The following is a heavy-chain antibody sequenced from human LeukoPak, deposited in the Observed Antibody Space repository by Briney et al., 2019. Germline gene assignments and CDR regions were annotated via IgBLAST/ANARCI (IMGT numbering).Heavy chain of an antibody. J-gene: IGHJ4*02. Sequence: SETLSLTCAVSGGSISSNNWWIWVRQSPEKGLEWIGEIYHDGSTNYNPSLKSRVTISMDKSKNQLSLKLNFVTAADTAVYYCAREKERTVGFFDYWGQGTLVTVSS. V-gene: IGHV4-4*02. D-gene: IGHD5-24*01. CDR2: IYHDGST. CDR1: GGSISSNNW. CDR3: AREKERTVGFFDY.